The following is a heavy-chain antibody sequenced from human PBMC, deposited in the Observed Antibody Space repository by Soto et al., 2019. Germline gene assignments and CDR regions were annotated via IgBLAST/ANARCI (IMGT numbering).Heavy chain of an antibody. CDR3: ARDLVPLLTHYYYGMDV. CDR1: GFTFSSYA. Sequence: QVQLVESGGGVVQPGRSLRLSCAASGFTFSSYAMHWVRQAPGKGLEWVAVISYDGSNKYYADSVKGRFTISRDNSKNTLYLQMNSLRAEDTAVYYCARDLVPLLTHYYYGMDVWGQGTTVTVSS. J-gene: IGHJ6*02. V-gene: IGHV3-30-3*01. D-gene: IGHD1-26*01. CDR2: ISYDGSNK.